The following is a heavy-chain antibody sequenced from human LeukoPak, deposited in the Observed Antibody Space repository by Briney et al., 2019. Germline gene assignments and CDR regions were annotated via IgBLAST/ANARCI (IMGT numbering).Heavy chain of an antibody. D-gene: IGHD2-2*01. CDR2: IWYDGSNK. Sequence: PGGSLRLSCAASGFTFSSYGMHWVRQAPGKGLEWVAVIWYDGSNKYYADSVKGRFTISGDNSKNTLYLQMNSLRAEDTAVYYCARFPTGYCSSTSCPHAFDIWGQGTMVTVSS. CDR1: GFTFSSYG. J-gene: IGHJ3*02. CDR3: ARFPTGYCSSTSCPHAFDI. V-gene: IGHV3-33*01.